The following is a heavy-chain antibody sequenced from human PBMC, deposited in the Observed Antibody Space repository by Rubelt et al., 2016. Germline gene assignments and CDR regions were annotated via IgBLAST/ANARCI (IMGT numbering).Heavy chain of an antibody. CDR2: IHTSGST. J-gene: IGHJ4*01. CDR3: ARQVRVLYFSDY. CDR1: GGSISDYH. V-gene: IGHV4-4*07. Sequence: QVKLQESGPGLVKPSETLSLTCTVSGGSISDYHWNWIRQPAGKGLEWIGRIHTSGSTNYNPSFKSRVTISLDTSKNQFSLMLSSVTAADTAVYYCARQVRVLYFSDYWGHGTLVTVSS.